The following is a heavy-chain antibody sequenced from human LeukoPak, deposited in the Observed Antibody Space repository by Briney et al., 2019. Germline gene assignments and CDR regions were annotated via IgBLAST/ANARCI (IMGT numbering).Heavy chain of an antibody. V-gene: IGHV3-74*01. J-gene: IGHJ6*02. Sequence: GGSLRLSCAASEFTFSSYWMNWVRQTPGKGLVWVSRINSDGSFTSYADSVKGRFTISRDSAKNSLYLQVNSLRAEDTAVYYCASTTISPVGGMDVWGQGTTVTVSS. D-gene: IGHD2/OR15-2a*01. CDR1: EFTFSSYW. CDR3: ASTTISPVGGMDV. CDR2: INSDGSFT.